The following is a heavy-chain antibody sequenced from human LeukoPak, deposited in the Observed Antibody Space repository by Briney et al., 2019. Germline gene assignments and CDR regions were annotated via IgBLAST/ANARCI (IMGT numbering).Heavy chain of an antibody. CDR3: ARGGPAGVATNDY. D-gene: IGHD5-24*01. V-gene: IGHV3-23*01. CDR2: INDGGGDT. J-gene: IGHJ4*02. CDR1: GFTFSDYA. Sequence: GGSLRLSCAASGFTFSDYAMSWVRQAPGEGLEWVSGINDGGGDTYYADSVKGRFTISRDNAKNTLYLQMNSLRAEDTAVYYCARGGPAGVATNDYWGQGTLVTVSS.